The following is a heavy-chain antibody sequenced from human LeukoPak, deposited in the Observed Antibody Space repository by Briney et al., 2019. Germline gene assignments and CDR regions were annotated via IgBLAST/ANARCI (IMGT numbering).Heavy chain of an antibody. CDR2: ISSSGSTI. V-gene: IGHV3-48*04. Sequence: PGRSLRLSCAASGFTFSSYAMHWVRQAPGKGLEWVSYISSSGSTIYYADSVKGRFTISRDNAKNSLYLQMNSLRAGDTAVYYCARGGGSSWSYFQHWGQGTLVTVSS. CDR1: GFTFSSYA. D-gene: IGHD6-13*01. J-gene: IGHJ1*01. CDR3: ARGGGSSWSYFQH.